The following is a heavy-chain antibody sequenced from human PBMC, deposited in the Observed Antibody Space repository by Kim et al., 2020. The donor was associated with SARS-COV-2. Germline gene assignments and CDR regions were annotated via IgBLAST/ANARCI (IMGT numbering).Heavy chain of an antibody. V-gene: IGHV3-9*01. CDR1: GFTFDDYA. J-gene: IGHJ3*02. D-gene: IGHD6-13*01. CDR3: AKASFSSSWNDAFDI. CDR2: ISWNSGSI. Sequence: GGSLRLSCAASGFTFDDYAMHWVRQAPGKGLEWVSGISWNSGSIGYADSVKGRFTISRDNAKNSLYLQMNSLRAEDTALYYCAKASFSSSWNDAFDIWG.